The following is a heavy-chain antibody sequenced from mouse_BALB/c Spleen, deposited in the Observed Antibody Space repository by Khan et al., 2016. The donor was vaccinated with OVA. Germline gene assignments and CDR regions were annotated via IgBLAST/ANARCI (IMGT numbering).Heavy chain of an antibody. CDR1: GFSLTNYG. CDR2: IWSDGST. Sequence: QVQLKQSGPGLVAPSQSLSITCTISGFSLTNYGVHWVRQPPGKGLEWLVVIWSDGSTTYNSALKSRLTISKDNSKSQVFLKMNSLQSEDTAVYICDRQPYYHYNIMDYWGQGTSVTVSS. V-gene: IGHV2-6-1*01. D-gene: IGHD2-10*01. CDR3: DRQPYYHYNIMDY. J-gene: IGHJ4*01.